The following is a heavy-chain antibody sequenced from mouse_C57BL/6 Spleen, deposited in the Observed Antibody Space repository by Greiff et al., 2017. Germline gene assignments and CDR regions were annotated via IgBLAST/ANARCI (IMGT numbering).Heavy chain of an antibody. J-gene: IGHJ3*01. CDR3: ARKDYYGSSPWFAY. Sequence: VKLMESGPGLVQPSQSLSITCTVSGFSLTSYGVHWVRQSPGKGLEWLGVIWSGGSTDYNAAFISRLSISKDNSKSQVFFKMNSLQADDTAIYYCARKDYYGSSPWFAYWGQGTLVTVSA. V-gene: IGHV2-2*01. CDR2: IWSGGST. D-gene: IGHD1-1*01. CDR1: GFSLTSYG.